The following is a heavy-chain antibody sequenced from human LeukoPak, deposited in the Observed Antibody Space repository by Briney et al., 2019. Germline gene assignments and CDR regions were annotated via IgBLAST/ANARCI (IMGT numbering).Heavy chain of an antibody. CDR1: GDRVSSNSVT. Sequence: SQTLSLTCAISGDRVSSNSVTWNWIRQSPSRGLEWLGRTYYRSTWYNDYAVSVRGRITVNPDTSKNQFSLHLNSVTPEDTAVYYCARRLTQFDCFDPWGQGILVTVSS. V-gene: IGHV6-1*01. J-gene: IGHJ5*02. D-gene: IGHD2-21*02. CDR3: ARRLTQFDCFDP. CDR2: TYYRSTWYN.